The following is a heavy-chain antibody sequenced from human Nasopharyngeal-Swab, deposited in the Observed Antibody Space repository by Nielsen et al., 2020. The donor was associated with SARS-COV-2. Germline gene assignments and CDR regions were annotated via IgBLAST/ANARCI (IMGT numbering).Heavy chain of an antibody. J-gene: IGHJ3*02. CDR1: GYTFTGYY. Sequence: SVKVSCKASGYTFTGYYMHWVRQAPGQGLEWMGWINPNSGGTNYAQKFQGRVTMTRDTSISTAYMELRSLRSDDTAVYYCARDRSNQWLVRGWAFDIWGQGTMVTVSS. CDR3: ARDRSNQWLVRGWAFDI. D-gene: IGHD6-19*01. V-gene: IGHV1-2*02. CDR2: INPNSGGT.